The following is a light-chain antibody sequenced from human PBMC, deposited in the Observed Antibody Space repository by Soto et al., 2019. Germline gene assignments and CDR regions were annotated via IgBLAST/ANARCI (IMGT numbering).Light chain of an antibody. J-gene: IGLJ2*01. Sequence: QSVLTQPASVSGSSGQSITISCTGTSSDVGGYNFVSWYQQHPGTAPKLMIYDVSNRPSGVSNRFSGSKSGNTASLTISGLQPEDEADYYCSSYTSSSTVVFGGGTKLTVL. V-gene: IGLV2-14*01. CDR2: DVS. CDR1: SSDVGGYNF. CDR3: SSYTSSSTVV.